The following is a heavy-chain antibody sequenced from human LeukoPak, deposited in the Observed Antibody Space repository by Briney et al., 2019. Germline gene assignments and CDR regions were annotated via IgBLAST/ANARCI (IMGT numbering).Heavy chain of an antibody. J-gene: IGHJ4*02. Sequence: PGGSLRLSCAASGFTVSSNDMSWVRQAPGKGLEWVSVIYSGGNTYYADSVKGRFTISRDNSKNTLYLQMNSLRAEDTAVYSCARDMVPSSGWFPFDYWGQGTLVTVSS. CDR1: GFTVSSND. D-gene: IGHD6-19*01. CDR3: ARDMVPSSGWFPFDY. CDR2: IYSGGNT. V-gene: IGHV3-66*01.